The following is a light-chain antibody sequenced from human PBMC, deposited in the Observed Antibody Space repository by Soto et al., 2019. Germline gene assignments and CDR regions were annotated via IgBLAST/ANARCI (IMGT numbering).Light chain of an antibody. CDR1: SSDVGSYNY. CDR3: ASYTRTTTLV. CDR2: DVN. Sequence: QSALTQPASVSGSPGQSITISCTGTSSDVGSYNYVSWYQQHPGKAPKLMIYDVNNRPSGISYRFSGSKSGNTASLTISGLQAEDEADYYCASYTRTTTLVFGGGTKLTVL. J-gene: IGLJ2*01. V-gene: IGLV2-14*03.